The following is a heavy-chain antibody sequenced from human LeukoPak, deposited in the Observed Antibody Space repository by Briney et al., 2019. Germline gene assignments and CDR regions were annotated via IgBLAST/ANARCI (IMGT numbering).Heavy chain of an antibody. CDR2: INRNRGGT. Sequence: GASVKVSCKASVYTFTGYYMHWVRQPPGQGLEWMGWINRNRGGTNYAQKFQGRVTMTRDTSISTAYMELSRLRSDDTAVYYCARDVDHYDITGKGLVDIWGQGTMVTISS. CDR1: VYTFTGYY. V-gene: IGHV1-2*02. CDR3: ARDVDHYDITGKGLVDI. J-gene: IGHJ3*02. D-gene: IGHD3-22*01.